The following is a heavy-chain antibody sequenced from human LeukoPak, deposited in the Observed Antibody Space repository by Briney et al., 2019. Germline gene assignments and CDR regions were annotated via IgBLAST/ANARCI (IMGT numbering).Heavy chain of an antibody. CDR1: GFTFSSYT. Sequence: GGSLRLSCAASGFTFSSYTMNWVRQAPGKGLEWVSIISSGSSYIHYADSVKGRFTISRDNAKNSLYLQMNSLRAEDTAVYYCAKASRRHCGSTVCYTLDYWGQGTLVTVSS. V-gene: IGHV3-21*01. CDR3: AKASRRHCGSTVCYTLDY. D-gene: IGHD2-2*02. CDR2: ISSGSSYI. J-gene: IGHJ4*02.